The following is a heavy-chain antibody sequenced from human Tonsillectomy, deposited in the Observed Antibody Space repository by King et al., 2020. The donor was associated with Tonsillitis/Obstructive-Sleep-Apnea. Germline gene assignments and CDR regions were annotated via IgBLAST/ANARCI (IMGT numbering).Heavy chain of an antibody. V-gene: IGHV5-51*01. CDR3: ARLSNVDFWALTFDY. Sequence: QLVQSGAEMKKAGESLKISCKGSGYRFANYWIVWVRQKPGKGLEWMGVIRPRDSDSKYRPSFQGQVTVSADKSISPAYLQWSSLKVSDSATYYCARLSNVDFWALTFDYWGQGTQVTVSS. D-gene: IGHD3/OR15-3a*01. CDR2: IRPRDSDS. CDR1: GYRFANYW. J-gene: IGHJ4*02.